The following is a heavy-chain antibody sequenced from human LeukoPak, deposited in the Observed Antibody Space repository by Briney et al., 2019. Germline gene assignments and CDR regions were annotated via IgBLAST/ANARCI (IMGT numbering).Heavy chain of an antibody. Sequence: PGRSLRLSCAASGFTFSSYGMHWVRQAPGKGLEWVAVIWYDGSNKYYADSVKGRFTISRDNSKNTLYLQMNSLRAEDTAVYYCAREQSTYYYGSGSLDYWGQGTLVTVSS. CDR1: GFTFSSYG. CDR3: AREQSTYYYGSGSLDY. V-gene: IGHV3-33*01. CDR2: IWYDGSNK. J-gene: IGHJ4*02. D-gene: IGHD3-10*01.